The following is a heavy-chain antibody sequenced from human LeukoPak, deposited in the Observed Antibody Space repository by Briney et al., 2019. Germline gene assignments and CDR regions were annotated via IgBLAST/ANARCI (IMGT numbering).Heavy chain of an antibody. CDR3: ARQRTYYFDY. CDR2: IKQDGSEK. V-gene: IGHV3-7*01. J-gene: IGHJ4*02. Sequence: PGGSLRFSCAASGFTFSGYWMSWVRQAPGKGLEWVANIKQDGSEKYYVDSVMGRFTISRDNAKNSLYLQMNSLRAEDTAVYYCARQRTYYFDYWGQGTLVTVSS. CDR1: GFTFSGYW.